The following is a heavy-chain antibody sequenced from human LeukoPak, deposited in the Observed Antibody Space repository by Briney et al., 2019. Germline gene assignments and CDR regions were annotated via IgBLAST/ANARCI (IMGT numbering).Heavy chain of an antibody. V-gene: IGHV4-59*12. Sequence: SETLSLTCTVSGGSISSYSWSWIRQPPGKGLEWIGYIYHSGSTYYNPSLKSRVTISVDRSKNQFSLKLSSVTAADTAVYYCAREEDIVVVPAAQGAFDIWGQGTMVTVSS. D-gene: IGHD2-2*01. CDR3: AREEDIVVVPAAQGAFDI. J-gene: IGHJ3*02. CDR1: GGSISSYS. CDR2: IYHSGST.